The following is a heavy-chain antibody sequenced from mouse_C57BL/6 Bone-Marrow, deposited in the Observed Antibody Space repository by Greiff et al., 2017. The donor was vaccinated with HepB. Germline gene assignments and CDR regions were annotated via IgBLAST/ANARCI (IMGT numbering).Heavy chain of an antibody. CDR1: GYTFTSYT. Sequence: VKLMESGAELARPGASVKMSCKASGYTFTSYTMHWVKQRPGQGLEWIGYINPSSGYTKYNQKFKDKATLTADKSSSTAYMQLSSLTSEDSAVYYCARPFSNSFDYWGQGTTLTVSS. J-gene: IGHJ2*01. V-gene: IGHV1-4*01. D-gene: IGHD2-5*01. CDR2: INPSSGYT. CDR3: ARPFSNSFDY.